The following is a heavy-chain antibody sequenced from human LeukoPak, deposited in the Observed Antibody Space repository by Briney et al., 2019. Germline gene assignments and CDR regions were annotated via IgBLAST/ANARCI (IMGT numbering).Heavy chain of an antibody. CDR2: ISSSGSTI. CDR1: GFTFSSYE. D-gene: IGHD3-10*01. Sequence: GGSLRLSCAASGFTFSSYEMNWVRQAPGKGLEWISYISSSGSTISYADSVKGRFTISRDNAKNSLYLQMNSLRAEDTAVYYCARERRSGIAYWGQGTLVTVSS. V-gene: IGHV3-48*03. J-gene: IGHJ4*02. CDR3: ARERRSGIAY.